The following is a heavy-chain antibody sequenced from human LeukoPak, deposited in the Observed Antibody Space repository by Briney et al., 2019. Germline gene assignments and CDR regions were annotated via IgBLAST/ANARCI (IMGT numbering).Heavy chain of an antibody. CDR2: INPSGGST. CDR3: ARDLGTQGFDP. J-gene: IGHJ5*02. Sequence: ASVKVSCKASGYTSTSYYMHWVRQAPGQGLEWMGIINPSGGSTSYAQKFQGRVTMTRDTSTSTVYMELSSLRSEDTAVYYCARDLGTQGFDPWGQGTLVTVSS. CDR1: GYTSTSYY. D-gene: IGHD1-1*01. V-gene: IGHV1-46*01.